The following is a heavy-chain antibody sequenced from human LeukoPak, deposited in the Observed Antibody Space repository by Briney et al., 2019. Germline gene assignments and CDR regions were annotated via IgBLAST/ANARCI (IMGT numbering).Heavy chain of an antibody. CDR2: ISSSGSTI. D-gene: IGHD3-10*01. CDR3: ARELLWFGDRLSY. Sequence: GGSLRLSCAASGFTFSSYEMNWVRQAPGKGLEWVSYISSSGSTIYYADSVKGRFTISRDNAKNSLYLQMNSLRAEDTAVYYCARELLWFGDRLSYWGQGTLVTASS. V-gene: IGHV3-48*03. J-gene: IGHJ4*02. CDR1: GFTFSSYE.